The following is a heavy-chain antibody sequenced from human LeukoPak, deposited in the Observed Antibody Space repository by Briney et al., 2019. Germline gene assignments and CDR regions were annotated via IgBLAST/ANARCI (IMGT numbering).Heavy chain of an antibody. D-gene: IGHD6-19*01. CDR1: GFIFSRYG. V-gene: IGHV3-23*01. CDR3: AKDHLPGIVVADRDY. J-gene: IGHJ4*02. Sequence: GGSLRLSCEASGFIFSRYGMTWVRQAPGKGLEWVSAISGSGGTTYYADSVKGRFTISRDNPKNTLYLQITSLRAEDTCVYYCAKDHLPGIVVADRDYWGQGTLVTVSS. CDR2: ISGSGGTT.